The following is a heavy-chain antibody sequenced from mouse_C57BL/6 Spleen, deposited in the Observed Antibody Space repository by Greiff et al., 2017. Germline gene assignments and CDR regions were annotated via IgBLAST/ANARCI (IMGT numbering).Heavy chain of an antibody. D-gene: IGHD1-1*01. J-gene: IGHJ1*03. CDR2: ISSGSSTI. V-gene: IGHV5-17*01. CDR1: GFTFSDYG. Sequence: EVKLMESGGGLVKPGGSLKLSCAASGFTFSDYGMHWVRQAPEKGLEWVAYISSGSSTIYYADTVKGRFTISRDNAKNTLFLQMTSLRSEETAMYYCARTITTVVANWYFDVWGTGTTVTVSS. CDR3: ARTITTVVANWYFDV.